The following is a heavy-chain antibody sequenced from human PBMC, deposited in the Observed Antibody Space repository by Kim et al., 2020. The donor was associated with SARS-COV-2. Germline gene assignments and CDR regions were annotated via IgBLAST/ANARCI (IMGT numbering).Heavy chain of an antibody. Sequence: SSYIYYADSVKGPFTISRDNAKNSLYLQMNSLRAEDTAVYYCARGYGMDVWGQGTTVTVSS. CDR2: SSYI. V-gene: IGHV3-21*01. CDR3: ARGYGMDV. J-gene: IGHJ6*02.